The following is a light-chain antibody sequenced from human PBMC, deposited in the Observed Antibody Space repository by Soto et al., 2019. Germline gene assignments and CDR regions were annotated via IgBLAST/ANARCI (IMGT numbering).Light chain of an antibody. CDR3: CSYAGPGTFLL. Sequence: QSVLTQPASVSGSPGQSITISCTGTSSDVGSYNFVSWYQQHPGKAPKLMISEVYKRPSGVSNRFSGSKSGNTASLTISGLQDDDEADYFCCSYAGPGTFLLFGGGTKLTVL. V-gene: IGLV2-23*02. J-gene: IGLJ2*01. CDR1: SSDVGSYNF. CDR2: EVY.